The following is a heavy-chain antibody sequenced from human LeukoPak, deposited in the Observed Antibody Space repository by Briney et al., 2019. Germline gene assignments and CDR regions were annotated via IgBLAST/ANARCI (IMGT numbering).Heavy chain of an antibody. CDR1: GGSISSGSYY. CDR3: ASGYDFWSGYYFDY. Sequence: SETLSLTCTVSGGSISSGSYYWSWNRQPAGKGLEWIGRIYTSGSTNYNPSLKSRVTISVDTSKNQFSLKLSSVTAADTAVYYCASGYDFWSGYYFDYWGQGTLVTVSS. D-gene: IGHD3-3*01. V-gene: IGHV4-61*02. CDR2: IYTSGST. J-gene: IGHJ4*02.